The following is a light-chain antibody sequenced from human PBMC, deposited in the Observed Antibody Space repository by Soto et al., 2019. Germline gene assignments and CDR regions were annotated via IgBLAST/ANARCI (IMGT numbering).Light chain of an antibody. CDR1: SCDVGSYNL. Sequence: QSALTQPASVSGSPGQWMTISCTGTSCDVGSYNLVSWYQQHPGKAPKVMIYEDIKRPSGVSNRFSGSKSDNTASLTISGLQAEDEADYYCCSYADSSTYVFGTGTKLTVL. V-gene: IGLV2-23*01. CDR3: CSYADSSTYV. CDR2: EDI. J-gene: IGLJ1*01.